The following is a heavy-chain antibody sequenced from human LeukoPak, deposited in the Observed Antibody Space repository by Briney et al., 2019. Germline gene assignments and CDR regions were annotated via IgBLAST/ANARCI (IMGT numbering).Heavy chain of an antibody. D-gene: IGHD3-10*01. CDR2: ISSSSSYI. J-gene: IGHJ4*02. CDR1: GFTFSSYS. CDR3: ARVGGFGELLLDY. V-gene: IGHV3-21*01. Sequence: GGSLRLSCGASGFTFSSYSMNWVRQAPGKGLEWVSSISSSSSYIYYADSVKGRFTISRDNAKNSLYLQMNSLRAEDTAVYYCARVGGFGELLLDYWGQGTLVTVSS.